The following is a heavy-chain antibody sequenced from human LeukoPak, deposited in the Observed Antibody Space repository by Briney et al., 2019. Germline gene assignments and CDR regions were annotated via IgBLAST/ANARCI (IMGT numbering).Heavy chain of an antibody. CDR1: GFTFSSYS. J-gene: IGHJ3*02. CDR2: ISSSSSYI. V-gene: IGHV3-21*01. CDR3: ARVLSDDYGDSIDAFDI. D-gene: IGHD4-17*01. Sequence: GGSLRLSCAASGFTFSSYSMNWVRQAPGKGLEWVSSISSSSSYIYYADSVKGRFTISRDNAKNSLYLQMNSLRAEDTAVYYCARVLSDDYGDSIDAFDIWGQGTMVTVSS.